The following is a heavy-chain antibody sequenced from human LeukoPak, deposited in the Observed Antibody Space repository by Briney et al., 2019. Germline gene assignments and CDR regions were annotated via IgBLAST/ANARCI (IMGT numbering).Heavy chain of an antibody. Sequence: SVKVSCKASGGTFSSYAISWVRQAPGQGLEWMGGIIPIFGTANCAQKFQGRVTITTDESTSTAYMELSSLRSEDTAVYYCARSGSGSYYMGDYFDYWGQGTLVTVSS. CDR2: IIPIFGTA. CDR1: GGTFSSYA. V-gene: IGHV1-69*05. D-gene: IGHD3-10*01. J-gene: IGHJ4*02. CDR3: ARSGSGSYYMGDYFDY.